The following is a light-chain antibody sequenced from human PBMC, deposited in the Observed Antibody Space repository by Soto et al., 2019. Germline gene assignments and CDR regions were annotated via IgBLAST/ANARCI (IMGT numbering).Light chain of an antibody. Sequence: VVTQEPSLTVSPGGTVTLTCGSSTGDVTSGHYPYWFQQKPGQAPRTLIYDTSNKHSWTPARFSGSLLGGKAALTLSGAQPEDEAIYYCLLAYSSSRPVFGGGTKLTVL. J-gene: IGLJ3*02. V-gene: IGLV7-46*01. CDR1: TGDVTSGHY. CDR3: LLAYSSSRPV. CDR2: DTS.